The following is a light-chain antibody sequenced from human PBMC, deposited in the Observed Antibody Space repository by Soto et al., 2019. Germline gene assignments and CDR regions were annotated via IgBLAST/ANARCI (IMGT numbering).Light chain of an antibody. J-gene: IGLJ2*01. CDR3: SSYTGSNNLVI. Sequence: QSALTQPPSASGSPGQSVTISCTGTSTDVGRYNYVSWYQQEPGKAPKLMIYEVSKRPSGVPARFSGSKSGNTASLTVSGLQAEDEADYYCSSYTGSNNLVIFGGGTKVTVL. CDR2: EVS. CDR1: STDVGRYNY. V-gene: IGLV2-8*01.